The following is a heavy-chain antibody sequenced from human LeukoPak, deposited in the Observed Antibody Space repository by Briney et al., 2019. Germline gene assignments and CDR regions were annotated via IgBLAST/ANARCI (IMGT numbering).Heavy chain of an antibody. CDR1: GFTFSSYL. D-gene: IGHD6-25*01. V-gene: IGHV3-74*01. CDR2: INSDGSST. Sequence: AGGSLRLSCAASGFTFSSYLMHWVRQAPGKGLVWVSRINSDGSSTNYADSVKGRFTISRDNAKNTLYLQMNSLRAEDTAVYYCARGRLGYYFDYWGQGTLVTVSS. CDR3: ARGRLGYYFDY. J-gene: IGHJ4*02.